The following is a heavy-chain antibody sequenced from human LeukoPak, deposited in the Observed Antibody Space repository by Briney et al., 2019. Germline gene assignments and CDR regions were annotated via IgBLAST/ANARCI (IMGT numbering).Heavy chain of an antibody. CDR1: GGTFSSYA. D-gene: IGHD5-18*01. V-gene: IGHV1-69*13. CDR2: IIPIFGTA. J-gene: IGHJ4*02. CDR3: AGGNVDTAMAHHGALDY. Sequence: SVKVSCKASGGTFSSYAISWVRQAPGQGLEWMGGIIPIFGTANYAQKFQGRVTITADESTSTAYMELSSLRSEDTAVYYCAGGNVDTAMAHHGALDYWGQGTLVTVSS.